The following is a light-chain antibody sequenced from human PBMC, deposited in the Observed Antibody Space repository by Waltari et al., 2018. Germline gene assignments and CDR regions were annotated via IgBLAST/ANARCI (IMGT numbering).Light chain of an antibody. CDR1: SGRIASHY. J-gene: IGLJ3*02. CDR2: EDN. Sequence: NFMLTQPHSVSESPGKTVTISCTVSSGRIASHYVQWYQPRPGSAPSVVIYEDNQRPAGVPDRFSGSIDSSSNSASLTISGLKTEDEADYYCQSYDSSNHGVFGGGTKLTVL. CDR3: QSYDSSNHGV. V-gene: IGLV6-57*02.